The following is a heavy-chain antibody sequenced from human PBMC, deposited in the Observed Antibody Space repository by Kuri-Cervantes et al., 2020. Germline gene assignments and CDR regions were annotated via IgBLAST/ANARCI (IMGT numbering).Heavy chain of an antibody. J-gene: IGHJ3*02. D-gene: IGHD4-17*01. CDR3: ARGRDYYFDI. Sequence: GESLKISCAASGFTFSSYAMHWVRQAPGKGLEWVAVISYDGSNKYYADSVKGRFTISRDSSKNTLYLQMDSLRAEDTAVYYCARGRDYYFDIWGQGTMVTVSS. CDR2: ISYDGSNK. CDR1: GFTFSSYA. V-gene: IGHV3-30-3*01.